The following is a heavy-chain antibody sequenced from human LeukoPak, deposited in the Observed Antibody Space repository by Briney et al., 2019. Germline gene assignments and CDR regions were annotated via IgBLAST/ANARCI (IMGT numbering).Heavy chain of an antibody. Sequence: GASVKVSCKASGHTFTGYYMHWVRQAPGQGLEWMGWINPNSGGTNYAQKFQGRVTMTRNTSISTAYMELSRLRSDDTAVYFCARGGLTIYYYYMDVWGKGTTVTVSS. D-gene: IGHD1/OR15-1a*01. CDR3: ARGGLTIYYYYMDV. CDR1: GHTFTGYY. V-gene: IGHV1-2*02. CDR2: INPNSGGT. J-gene: IGHJ6*03.